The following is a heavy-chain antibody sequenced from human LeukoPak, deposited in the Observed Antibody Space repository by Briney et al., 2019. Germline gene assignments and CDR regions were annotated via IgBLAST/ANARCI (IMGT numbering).Heavy chain of an antibody. CDR1: GYNFVTYW. CDR3: ARHATSPRYCTSSSCYGFDV. Sequence: GESLRISCKGSGYNFVTYWIGWVRQVPGKGLEYMRIIYLGDSDTRYSPSFQGQVTISLDKSISTAYLQWSSLKASDTAIYYCARHATSPRYCTSSSCYGFDVWGQGTQVTVSS. D-gene: IGHD2-2*01. V-gene: IGHV5-51*01. J-gene: IGHJ4*02. CDR2: IYLGDSDT.